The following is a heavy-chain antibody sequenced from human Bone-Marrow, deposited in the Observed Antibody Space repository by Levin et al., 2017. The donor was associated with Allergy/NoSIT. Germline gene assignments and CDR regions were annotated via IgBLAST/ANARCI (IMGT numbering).Heavy chain of an antibody. J-gene: IGHJ4*02. CDR1: GFSFSTSW. Sequence: GESLKISCVASGFSFSTSWMTWVRQAPGKGLEWVANIKADGSEKYYGDSMKGRFIVSRDNAKNSLYLQMNSLRAEDTAVYYCARDLSYWGQGTLVTVSS. CDR3: ARDLSY. CDR2: IKADGSEK. V-gene: IGHV3-7*01.